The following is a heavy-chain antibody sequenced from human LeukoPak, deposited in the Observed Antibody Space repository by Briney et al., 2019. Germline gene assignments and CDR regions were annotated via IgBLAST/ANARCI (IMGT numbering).Heavy chain of an antibody. CDR3: ARQGYSSSSGGWFDP. CDR2: IYPGDSDT. J-gene: IGHJ5*02. D-gene: IGHD6-6*01. V-gene: IGHV5-51*01. Sequence: GESLKISCKGSGYTFATSWIGWVRQMPGKGLGWMGIIYPGDSDTRYSPSFQGQVTISADKSISTAYLQWSSLRASDTAMYYCARQGYSSSSGGWFDPWGQGTLVTVSS. CDR1: GYTFATSW.